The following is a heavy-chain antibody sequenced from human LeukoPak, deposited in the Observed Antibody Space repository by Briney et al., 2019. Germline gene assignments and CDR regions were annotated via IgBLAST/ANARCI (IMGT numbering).Heavy chain of an antibody. CDR2: IRYDGRNK. CDR1: GFTFSSYG. CDR3: ANREIWTSGPQEDY. D-gene: IGHD3/OR15-3a*01. V-gene: IGHV3-30*02. Sequence: PGGSLRLSCAASGFTFSSYGMHWGRQAPGKGLEWVAFIRYDGRNKYYADSGKGRFTISRDNSKNTLYLQMNSLRAEDTAVYYCANREIWTSGPQEDYWGQGTLVTVSS. J-gene: IGHJ4*02.